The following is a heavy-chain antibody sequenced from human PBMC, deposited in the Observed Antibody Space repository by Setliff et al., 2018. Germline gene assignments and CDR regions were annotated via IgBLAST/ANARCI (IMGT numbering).Heavy chain of an antibody. D-gene: IGHD6-19*01. Sequence: SETLSPTCTVSGGSISSGSYYWSWIRQPAGKGLEWIGRIYISGKINYNPSLKTRVTMSIDTSTNQFSLKLNSVTAADTAVYYCAREQWLDPPGYYYMDVWAKGTTVTVSS. CDR3: AREQWLDPPGYYYMDV. V-gene: IGHV4-61*02. CDR2: IYISGKI. CDR1: GGSISSGSYY. J-gene: IGHJ6*03.